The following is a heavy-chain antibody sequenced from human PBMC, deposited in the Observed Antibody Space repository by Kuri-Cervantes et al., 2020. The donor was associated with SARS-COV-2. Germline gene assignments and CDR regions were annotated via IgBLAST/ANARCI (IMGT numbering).Heavy chain of an antibody. CDR1: GGSISSYY. CDR2: IYYSGST. V-gene: IGHV4-59*08. D-gene: IGHD3-22*01. Sequence: GSLRLSCTVSGGSISSYYWSWIRQPPGKGLEWIGYIYYSGSTNYNPSLKSRVTISVDTSKNQFSLKLSSVTAADTAVYYCARHPYYYDSSGYHFDYWGQGTLVTVSS. J-gene: IGHJ4*02. CDR3: ARHPYYYDSSGYHFDY.